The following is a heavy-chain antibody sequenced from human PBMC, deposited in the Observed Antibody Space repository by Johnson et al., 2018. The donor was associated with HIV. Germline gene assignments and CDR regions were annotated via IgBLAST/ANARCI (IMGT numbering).Heavy chain of an antibody. J-gene: IGHJ3*02. Sequence: QVQLVESGGGVVQPGRSLRLSCAASVFTFSSYAMHWVRQAPGKGLEWVAVISYDGSNKYYADSVKGRFTISRDNSKNSLYLQVNSLRAEDTAVYYCANGDIRYCSSTSCHDGAFDIWGQGTMVTVSS. CDR1: VFTFSSYA. CDR2: ISYDGSNK. D-gene: IGHD2-2*01. V-gene: IGHV3-30-3*01. CDR3: ANGDIRYCSSTSCHDGAFDI.